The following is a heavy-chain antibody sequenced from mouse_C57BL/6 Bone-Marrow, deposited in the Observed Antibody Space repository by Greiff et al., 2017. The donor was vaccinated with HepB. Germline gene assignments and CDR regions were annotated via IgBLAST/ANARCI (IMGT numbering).Heavy chain of an antibody. Sequence: QVQLQQSGAELAKPGASVKLSCKASGYTFTSYWMHWVKQRPGQGLEWIGYINPSSGYTKYNQKFKDKATLTADKSYSTAYMQLSSLTYEDSAVYYCARERDYYGSSYSWFAYWGQGTLVTVSA. D-gene: IGHD1-1*01. CDR1: GYTFTSYW. CDR2: INPSSGYT. V-gene: IGHV1-7*01. J-gene: IGHJ3*01. CDR3: ARERDYYGSSYSWFAY.